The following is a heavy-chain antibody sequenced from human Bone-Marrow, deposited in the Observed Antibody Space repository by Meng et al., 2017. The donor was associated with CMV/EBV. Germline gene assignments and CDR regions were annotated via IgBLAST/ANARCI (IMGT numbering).Heavy chain of an antibody. V-gene: IGHV1-18*01. J-gene: IGHJ5*02. CDR1: GYTFTRYG. CDR2: ISAYNGNT. CDR3: VWITMVRGVTGGVGFDP. Sequence: VRLGQLGAEVKEPGASVEVSCKASGYTFTRYGISWVRQAPGQGLEWMGWISAYNGNTNYAQKLQGRVTMTTDTSTSTAYMELRSLRSDDTAVYYCVWITMVRGVTGGVGFDPWGQGTLVTSPQ. D-gene: IGHD3-10*01.